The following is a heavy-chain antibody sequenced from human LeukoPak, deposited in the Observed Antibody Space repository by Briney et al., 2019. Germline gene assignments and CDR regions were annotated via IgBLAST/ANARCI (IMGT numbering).Heavy chain of an antibody. CDR2: ISAYNGNT. J-gene: IGHJ4*02. D-gene: IGHD6-13*01. V-gene: IGHV1-18*01. CDR1: GYTFTSYG. Sequence: ASVNVSCKASGYTFTSYGISWVRQAPGQGLEWMGWISAYNGNTNYAQKLQGRVPMTTDTSTSTAYMELRSLRSDDTAVYYCARVGAAAVHFDYWGQGTLVTVSS. CDR3: ARVGAAAVHFDY.